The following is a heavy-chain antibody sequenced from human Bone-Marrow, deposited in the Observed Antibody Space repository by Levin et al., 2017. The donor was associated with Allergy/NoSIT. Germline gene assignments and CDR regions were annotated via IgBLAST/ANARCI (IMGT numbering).Heavy chain of an antibody. CDR3: ARNIAVAGMPL. V-gene: IGHV4-59*01. CDR1: GGSISSYY. J-gene: IGHJ4*02. Sequence: SETLSLTCTVSGGSISSYYWSWIRQPPGKGLEWIGYIYYSGSTNYNPSLKSRVTISVDTSKNQFSLKLSSVTAADTAVYYCARNIAVAGMPLWGQGTLVTVSS. D-gene: IGHD6-19*01. CDR2: IYYSGST.